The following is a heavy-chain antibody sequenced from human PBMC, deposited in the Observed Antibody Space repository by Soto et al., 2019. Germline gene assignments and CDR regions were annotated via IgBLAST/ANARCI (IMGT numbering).Heavy chain of an antibody. CDR3: ARDQMVRSIAARRTGAFDI. CDR2: IYYSGST. CDR1: GGSISSYY. J-gene: IGHJ3*02. D-gene: IGHD6-6*01. V-gene: IGHV4-59*01. Sequence: QVQLQESGPGLVKPSETLSLTCTVSGGSISSYYWSWIRQPPGKGLEWIGYIYYSGSTNYNPSLKSRVTISVDTSKNQFSLKLSSVTAADTAVYYCARDQMVRSIAARRTGAFDIWGQGTMVTVSS.